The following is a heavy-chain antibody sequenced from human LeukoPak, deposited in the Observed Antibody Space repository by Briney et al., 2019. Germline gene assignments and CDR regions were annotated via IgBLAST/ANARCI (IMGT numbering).Heavy chain of an antibody. D-gene: IGHD4-17*01. V-gene: IGHV3-11*01. Sequence: GGSLRLSCAASGFTLSDYYMSWIRQAPGKGLEWVSYISSSGSTIYYADSVKGRFTISRDNAKNSLYLQMNSLRAEDTAVYYCARDGNYGDSEYFDYWGQGTLVTVSS. CDR3: ARDGNYGDSEYFDY. CDR1: GFTLSDYY. J-gene: IGHJ4*02. CDR2: ISSSGSTI.